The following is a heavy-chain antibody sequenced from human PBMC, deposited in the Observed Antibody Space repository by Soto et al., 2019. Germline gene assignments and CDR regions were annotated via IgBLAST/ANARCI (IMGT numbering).Heavy chain of an antibody. CDR1: GYTFTSYG. CDR3: ARAHYYDSSGLRRNKMNDAFDI. CDR2: ISAYNGNT. V-gene: IGHV1-18*04. J-gene: IGHJ3*02. Sequence: ASVKVSCKASGYTFTSYGISWVRQAPGQGLEWMGWISAYNGNTNYAQKLQGRVTVTTDTSTSTAYMELRSLRSDDTAVYYCARAHYYDSSGLRRNKMNDAFDIWGQGTMVTVSS. D-gene: IGHD3-22*01.